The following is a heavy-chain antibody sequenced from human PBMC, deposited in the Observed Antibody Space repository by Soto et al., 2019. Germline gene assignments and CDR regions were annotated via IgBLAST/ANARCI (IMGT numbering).Heavy chain of an antibody. J-gene: IGHJ5*02. D-gene: IGHD3-9*01. CDR1: GDSISRGAYY. Sequence: QVQLQESGPGLVKPSQTLSLTCTVSGDSISRGAYYWTWIRQHPGTGLEWISYISNSGRTYYNPSLKSRLTISLDTSENQFSLELTSVTAADTAIYYCARARQYYDCELDPWGQGTLVTVSS. CDR2: ISNSGRT. CDR3: ARARQYYDCELDP. V-gene: IGHV4-31*03.